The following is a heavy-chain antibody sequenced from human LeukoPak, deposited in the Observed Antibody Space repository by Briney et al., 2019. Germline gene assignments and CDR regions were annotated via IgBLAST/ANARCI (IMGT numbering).Heavy chain of an antibody. CDR2: ISGSGGST. D-gene: IGHD3-22*01. V-gene: IGHV3-23*01. Sequence: GRSLRLSCAASGFTFSSYAMSWVRQAPGKGLEWVSAISGSGGSTYYADSVKGRFTISRDNSKNTLYLQMNSLRAEDTAAYYCAKTFRGGDYYDSSGFMFDYWGQGTLVTVSS. CDR1: GFTFSSYA. CDR3: AKTFRGGDYYDSSGFMFDY. J-gene: IGHJ4*02.